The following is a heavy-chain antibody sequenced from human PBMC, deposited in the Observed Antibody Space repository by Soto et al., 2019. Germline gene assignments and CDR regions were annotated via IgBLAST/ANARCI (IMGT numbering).Heavy chain of an antibody. CDR2: IKQDGSEK. Sequence: GGSLRLSCAASGFTFSSYRMTWVRQAPGKGLEWVANIKQDGSEKYYVDSVKGRFTISRDNVENSLYLQMNSLRGEDTAVYYCARMGEWFGENFYYHYYMDVWGKGTTVTVSS. V-gene: IGHV3-7*01. J-gene: IGHJ6*03. D-gene: IGHD3-10*01. CDR1: GFTFSSYR. CDR3: ARMGEWFGENFYYHYYMDV.